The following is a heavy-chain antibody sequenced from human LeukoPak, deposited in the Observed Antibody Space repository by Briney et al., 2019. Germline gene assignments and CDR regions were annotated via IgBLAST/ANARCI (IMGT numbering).Heavy chain of an antibody. CDR2: IIPMFGTT. V-gene: IGHV1-69*05. D-gene: IGHD6-19*01. CDR3: ARVHSSGWYEY. CDR1: GGTFSNYA. J-gene: IGHJ4*02. Sequence: SVKVSCKASGGTFSNYAISWVRQAPGQGLEWMGRIIPMFGTTNYAQKFQGRVTMTRETSTSTVYMELSSLRSEDTAMYYCARVHSSGWYEYWGQGTLVTVSS.